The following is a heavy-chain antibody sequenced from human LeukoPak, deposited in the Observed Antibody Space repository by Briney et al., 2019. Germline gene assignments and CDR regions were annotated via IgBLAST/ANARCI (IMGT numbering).Heavy chain of an antibody. D-gene: IGHD2-2*01. Sequence: SETLSLTCTVSGGPISSSSYYWGWIRQPPGKGLEWIGSIYYSGSTYYNPSLKSRVTISVDTSKNQFSLKLSSVTAADTAVYYCAREYVPANAFDIWGQGTMVTVSS. J-gene: IGHJ3*02. CDR2: IYYSGST. V-gene: IGHV4-39*07. CDR3: AREYVPANAFDI. CDR1: GGPISSSSYY.